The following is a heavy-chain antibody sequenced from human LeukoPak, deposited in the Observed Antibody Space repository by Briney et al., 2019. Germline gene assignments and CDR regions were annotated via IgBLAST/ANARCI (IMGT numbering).Heavy chain of an antibody. CDR1: GFTVSSNY. Sequence: GGSLRLSCAASGFTVSSNYISWVRQAPGKGLEWVSVIYSGGSTYYVDSVKGRFTISRDNSKNTLYLQMNSLRAEDTAVYYCARGRYSSSWYVGNYYYYYYMDVWGKGTTVTVSS. D-gene: IGHD6-13*01. J-gene: IGHJ6*03. V-gene: IGHV3-53*01. CDR2: IYSGGST. CDR3: ARGRYSSSWYVGNYYYYYYMDV.